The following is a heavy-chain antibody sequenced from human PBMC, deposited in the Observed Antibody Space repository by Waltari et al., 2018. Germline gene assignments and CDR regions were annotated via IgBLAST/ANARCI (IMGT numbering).Heavy chain of an antibody. CDR1: GFTFSSYA. D-gene: IGHD6-19*01. Sequence: EVQLLESGGGLVQPGGSLRLSCAASGFTFSSYAMSWVRRAPGKGLEWVSAISGSGGSTYYADSVKGRFTISRDNSKNTLYLQMNSLRAEDTAVYYCASPQYSSGWEFDYWGQGTLVTVSS. J-gene: IGHJ4*02. CDR3: ASPQYSSGWEFDY. V-gene: IGHV3-23*01. CDR2: ISGSGGST.